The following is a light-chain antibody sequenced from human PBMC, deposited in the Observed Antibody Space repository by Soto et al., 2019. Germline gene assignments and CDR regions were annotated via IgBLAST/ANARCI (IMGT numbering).Light chain of an antibody. CDR3: PQYGSSPLT. CDR1: QSVSSSY. CDR2: GAS. V-gene: IGKV3-20*01. J-gene: IGKJ4*01. Sequence: DIVLTQSPGTLSLSPGERATLSCRASQSVSSSYLAWYQQKPGQAPRLLIYGASIRATGIPDRFSGSGSGTDFPLTISRLEPEDFAVYYCPQYGSSPLTFGGGTKVEIK.